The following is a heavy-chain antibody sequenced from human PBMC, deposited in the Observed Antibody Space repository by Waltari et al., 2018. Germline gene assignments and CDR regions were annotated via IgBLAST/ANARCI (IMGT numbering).Heavy chain of an antibody. CDR1: GYSISNGYY. J-gene: IGHJ3*02. D-gene: IGHD3-22*01. CDR3: ARVRAHYYESGLDAFDI. CDR2: IYHSASA. Sequence: QVQLQESGPGLVKPSETLSLTCTVFGYSISNGYYWGWIRQPPGKGLEWIGNIYHSASAYCNPSLKGRITVSVDTSKNQFNLKLNSVTAADTAVYYCARVRAHYYESGLDAFDIWGQGTMVTVSS. V-gene: IGHV4-38-2*02.